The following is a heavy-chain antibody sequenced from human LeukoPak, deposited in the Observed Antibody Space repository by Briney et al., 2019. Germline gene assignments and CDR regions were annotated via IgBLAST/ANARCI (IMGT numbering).Heavy chain of an antibody. V-gene: IGHV1-8*02. D-gene: IGHD3-10*01. J-gene: IGHJ4*02. CDR3: ARDGGYGSGSYFIDY. CDR1: GYTFTSYD. CDR2: MNPNSGNT. Sequence: GASVKVSCKASGYTFTSYDINWVRQATGQGLEWMGWMNPNSGNTGYAQKFQGRVTMTRDTSTSTVYMELSSLRSEDTAVYYCARDGGYGSGSYFIDYWGQGTLVTVSS.